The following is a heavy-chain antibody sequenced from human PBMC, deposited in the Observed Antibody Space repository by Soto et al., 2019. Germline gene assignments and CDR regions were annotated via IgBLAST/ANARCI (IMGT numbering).Heavy chain of an antibody. CDR1: GFTFSSYA. J-gene: IGHJ4*02. CDR3: AKATMILIPPYDLGY. Sequence: EVQLLESGGGLVQPGGSLRLSCAASGFTFSSYAMSWVRQAPGKGREWVSAISGSGGSTYYADSVKGRFTISRDNYKNRLYQQMNRLRAEDKAVYYCAKATMILIPPYDLGYWGQGTLVTVSS. D-gene: IGHD3-16*01. V-gene: IGHV3-23*01. CDR2: ISGSGGST.